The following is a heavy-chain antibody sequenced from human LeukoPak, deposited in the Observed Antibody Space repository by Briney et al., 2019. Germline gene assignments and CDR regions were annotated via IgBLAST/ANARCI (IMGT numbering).Heavy chain of an antibody. CDR2: ISGRGDLE. CDR1: GFTFSTFG. Sequence: GGSLRLSCAASGFTFSTFGMTWVRQAPGKGLEWVSTISGRGDLEFYTESVKGRFTISRDHSKNTVHLQMDSLRAEDTAIYYCAREGDFWSGYPIDHYYYMDVWGKGTTVTVTS. V-gene: IGHV3-23*01. J-gene: IGHJ6*03. D-gene: IGHD3-3*01. CDR3: AREGDFWSGYPIDHYYYMDV.